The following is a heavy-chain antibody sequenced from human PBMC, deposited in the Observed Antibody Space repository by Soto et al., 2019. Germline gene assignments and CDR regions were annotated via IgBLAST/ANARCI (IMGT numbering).Heavy chain of an antibody. V-gene: IGHV3-33*08. J-gene: IGHJ4*02. CDR3: ATAPTQYGSGTFFDH. D-gene: IGHD3-10*01. CDR1: GFTFSSFG. Sequence: GGSLRLSCAASGFTFSSFGIHWVRQAPGKGLEWVALIWYDGTKQFYGDSVRGRFTISRDISRNTVSLQMSSLRTEDTGVYYCATAPTQYGSGTFFDHWGQGTLVTVSS. CDR2: IWYDGTKQ.